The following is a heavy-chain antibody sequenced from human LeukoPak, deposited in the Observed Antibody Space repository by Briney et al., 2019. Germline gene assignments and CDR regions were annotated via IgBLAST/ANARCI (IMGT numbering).Heavy chain of an antibody. CDR2: IYYSGST. CDR3: ASVTMIGPYYYYGMDV. D-gene: IGHD3-22*01. V-gene: IGHV4-59*01. CDR1: GGSISSYY. Sequence: SETLSLTCTVSGGSISSYYWSWIRQPPGKGLEWIGYIYYSGSTNYNPSLKCRVTISVDTSKNQFSLKLSSVTAADTAVYYCASVTMIGPYYYYGMDVWGQGTTVTVSS. J-gene: IGHJ6*02.